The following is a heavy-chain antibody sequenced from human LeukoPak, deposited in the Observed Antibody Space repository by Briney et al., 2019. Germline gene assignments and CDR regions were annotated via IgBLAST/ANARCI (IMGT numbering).Heavy chain of an antibody. J-gene: IGHJ4*02. V-gene: IGHV1-18*01. CDR1: GYTFTSYG. CDR2: ISAYNGNT. D-gene: IGHD3-16*01. Sequence: GASVKLSCKASGYTFTSYGISWVRQAPGQGLEWMGWISAYNGNTNYAQKLQGRVTMTTASSTSTAYMELRSLRSHDTAVYYCARAPLGGYDFDYWGQGTLVTVSS. CDR3: ARAPLGGYDFDY.